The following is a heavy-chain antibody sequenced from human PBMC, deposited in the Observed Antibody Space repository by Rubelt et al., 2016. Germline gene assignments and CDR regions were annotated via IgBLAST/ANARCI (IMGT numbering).Heavy chain of an antibody. Sequence: EVQLVQPGAEVKKPGESLKISCKGSGYSFTSYWIGWVRQMPGKGLEWMGIIYPGDSDTRYSPSFPGQVTIAADKAISTAYLQWSSLKASDTAMYYCARVTTVTNDNWFDPWGQGTLVTVSS. V-gene: IGHV5-51*01. CDR3: ARVTTVTNDNWFDP. CDR1: GYSFTSYW. D-gene: IGHD4-17*01. J-gene: IGHJ5*02. CDR2: IYPGDSDT.